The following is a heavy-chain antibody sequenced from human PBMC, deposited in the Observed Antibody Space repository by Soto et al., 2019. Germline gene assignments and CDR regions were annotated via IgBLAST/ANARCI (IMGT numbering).Heavy chain of an antibody. V-gene: IGHV3-30-3*01. CDR1: GFTFSSYI. D-gene: IGHD3-10*01. J-gene: IGHJ4*02. CDR2: ILHDGNNK. CDR3: ARDDEDGSYCDLGY. Sequence: ESGGGVVQPGRSLRLSCAASGFTFSSYIMHWVRQAPGKGLEWVAMILHDGNNKYYADSVKGRFTISRDNSKNTLYLQMNSLTTEDTAIYYCARDDEDGSYCDLGYWGQGTLVTVSS.